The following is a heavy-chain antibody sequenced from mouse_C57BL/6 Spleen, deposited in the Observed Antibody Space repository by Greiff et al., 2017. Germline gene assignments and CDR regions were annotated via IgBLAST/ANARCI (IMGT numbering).Heavy chain of an antibody. CDR3: AREGGFDYGSSYD. CDR1: GYAFSSSW. J-gene: IGHJ3*01. V-gene: IGHV1-82*01. CDR2: IYPGDGDT. D-gene: IGHD1-1*01. Sequence: QVQLKQSGPELVKPGASVKISCKASGYAFSSSWMNWVKQRPGKGLEWIGRIYPGDGDTNYNGKFKGKATLTADKSSSTAYMQLSRLTSEDSAVYFCAREGGFDYGSSYDWGQGTLVTVSA.